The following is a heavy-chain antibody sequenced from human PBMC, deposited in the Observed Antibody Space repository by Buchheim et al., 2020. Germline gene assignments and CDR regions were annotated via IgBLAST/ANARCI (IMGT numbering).Heavy chain of an antibody. CDR2: ISGSGAHT. J-gene: IGHJ4*02. V-gene: IGHV3-23*01. CDR1: GFTFSNYA. Sequence: EVQLLESGGGLVQPGGSLRLSCAASGFTFSNYAMRWVRQAPGKGLEWVSAISGSGAHTYYADSVTGRFSISRDNSNHTLHLQLHSLRVEDTAVYYCAKGSAYGGREGYFDYWGQGTL. CDR3: AKGSAYGGREGYFDY. D-gene: IGHD4-23*01.